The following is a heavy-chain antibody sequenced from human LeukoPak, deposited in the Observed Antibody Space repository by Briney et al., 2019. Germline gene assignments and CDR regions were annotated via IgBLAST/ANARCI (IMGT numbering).Heavy chain of an antibody. CDR2: IIPILGIA. CDR1: GGTFSSYA. V-gene: IGHV1-69*04. D-gene: IGHD5-18*01. CDR3: ATQDTAMAIFDY. Sequence: GSSVKVSCKASGGTFSSYAISWVRQAPGQGLEWMGRIIPILGIANYAQKFQGRVTITADKSTSTAYMELSSLRSEDTAVYYCATQDTAMAIFDYWGQGTLVTVSS. J-gene: IGHJ4*02.